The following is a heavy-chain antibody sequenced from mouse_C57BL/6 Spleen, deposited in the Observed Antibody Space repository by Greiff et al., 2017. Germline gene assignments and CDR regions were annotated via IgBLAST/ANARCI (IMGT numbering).Heavy chain of an antibody. CDR2: INPGSGGT. CDR1: GYAFTNYL. J-gene: IGHJ3*01. V-gene: IGHV1-54*01. CDR3: ARGGGRGFAY. Sequence: QVQLQQSGAELVRPGTSVKVSCKASGYAFTNYLIEWVKQRPGQGLEWIGVINPGSGGTNYKEKFKGKATLTADKSSSTAYMQLSSLTSEDSAVYCCARGGGRGFAYWGQGTLVTVSA. D-gene: IGHD3-3*01.